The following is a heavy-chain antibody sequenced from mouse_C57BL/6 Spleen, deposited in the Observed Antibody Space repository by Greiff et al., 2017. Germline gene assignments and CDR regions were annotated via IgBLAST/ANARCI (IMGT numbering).Heavy chain of an antibody. J-gene: IGHJ2*01. CDR3: ARYSRGYFDY. Sequence: EVKLVESGGGLVQPGGSLSLSCAASGFTFTDYYMSWVRQPPGKALEWLGFIRNKANGYTTEYSASVKGRFTISRDNSQSILYLQMNALRAEYSATYYCARYSRGYFDYWGQGTTLTVSS. V-gene: IGHV7-3*01. CDR2: IRNKANGYTT. D-gene: IGHD3-3*01. CDR1: GFTFTDYY.